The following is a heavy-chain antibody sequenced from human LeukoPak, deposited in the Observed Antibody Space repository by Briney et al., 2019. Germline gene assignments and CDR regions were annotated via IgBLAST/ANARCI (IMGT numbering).Heavy chain of an antibody. Sequence: ASVKVSCKASGCTFTGYYMHWVRQAPGQGLEWMGWINPNSGGTNYAQKFQGRVTMTRDTSISTAYMELSRLRSDGTAVYYCARDPIQVVVPAAIGWFDPWGQGTLVTVSS. J-gene: IGHJ5*02. CDR1: GCTFTGYY. D-gene: IGHD2-2*01. CDR3: ARDPIQVVVPAAIGWFDP. CDR2: INPNSGGT. V-gene: IGHV1-2*02.